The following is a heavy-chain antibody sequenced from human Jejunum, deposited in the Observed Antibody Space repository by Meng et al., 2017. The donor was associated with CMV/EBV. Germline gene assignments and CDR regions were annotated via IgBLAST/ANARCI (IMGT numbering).Heavy chain of an antibody. CDR2: VQSDGSRQ. D-gene: IGHD1-26*01. CDR3: AKEVFGRSFFDY. Sequence: VVGCGGGVVQPGGSLRLSCGASGFSFSTFGMHWVRQAPGKGLEWVAFVQSDGSRQNYAASLKGRFTISRDNSKNTLSLQMNSLRVDDTAVYFCAKEVFGRSFFDYWGQGILVTVSS. J-gene: IGHJ4*02. V-gene: IGHV3-30*02. CDR1: GFSFSTFG.